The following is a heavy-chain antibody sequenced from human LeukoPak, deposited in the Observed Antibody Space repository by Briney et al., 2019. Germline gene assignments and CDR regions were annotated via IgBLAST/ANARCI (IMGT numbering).Heavy chain of an antibody. CDR2: INPNSGGT. Sequence: ASVKLSCKASGYTFTGYYMHWVRQAPGQGLEWMGWINPNSGGTNYAQKFQGRVTMTRDTSISTAYVELSRLRSDDTAVYYCARSFWSGYYGFDYWGQGTLVTVSS. CDR1: GYTFTGYY. CDR3: ARSFWSGYYGFDY. J-gene: IGHJ4*02. D-gene: IGHD3-3*01. V-gene: IGHV1-2*02.